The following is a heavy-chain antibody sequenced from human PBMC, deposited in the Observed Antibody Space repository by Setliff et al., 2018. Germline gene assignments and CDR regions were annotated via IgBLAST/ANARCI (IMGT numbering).Heavy chain of an antibody. D-gene: IGHD2-15*01. CDR1: GFTFSSYD. J-gene: IGHJ6*03. CDR3: ARHTPGYYYMDV. V-gene: IGHV3-13*01. CDR2: IGHAGDT. Sequence: GGSLRLSCAASGFTFSSYDMNWVRQATGKGLEWVSAIGHAGDTYYPGSVKGRFTISRENAKNSLYLQMNSLRAGDTAVYYCARHTPGYYYMDVWGKGTTVTVSS.